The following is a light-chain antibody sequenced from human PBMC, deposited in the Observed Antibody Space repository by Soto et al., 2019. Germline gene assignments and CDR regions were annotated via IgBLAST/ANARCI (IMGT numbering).Light chain of an antibody. Sequence: EIVMTQSPATLSVSPGERATLSCRASQSVSSNLAWYQQKPGQAPRLLIYGASTRATGIPARFSGSGSGIEFTLTISSLQSEDFAVYYCQQYNNWPPPWTFGQGTKVEIK. CDR2: GAS. V-gene: IGKV3-15*01. CDR1: QSVSSN. CDR3: QQYNNWPPPWT. J-gene: IGKJ1*01.